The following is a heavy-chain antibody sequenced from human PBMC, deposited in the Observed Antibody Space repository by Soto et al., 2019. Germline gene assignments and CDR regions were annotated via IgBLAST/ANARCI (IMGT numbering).Heavy chain of an antibody. V-gene: IGHV1-3*01. J-gene: IGHJ6*02. D-gene: IGHD3-3*01. CDR2: INAGNGNT. Sequence: ASVKVSCKASGYTFTSYAMHWVRQAPGQRLEWMGWINAGNGNTKYSQKFQGRVTITRDTSASTAYMELSSLRSEDTAVYYCARTTYYDFWSGNYYYYYGMDAWGQGTTVTVS. CDR1: GYTFTSYA. CDR3: ARTTYYDFWSGNYYYYYGMDA.